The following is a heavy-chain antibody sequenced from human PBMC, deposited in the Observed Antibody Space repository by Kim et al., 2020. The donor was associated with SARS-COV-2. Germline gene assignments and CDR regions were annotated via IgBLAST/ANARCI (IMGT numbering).Heavy chain of an antibody. CDR2: ISAYNGNT. CDR1: GYTFTSYG. V-gene: IGHV1-18*01. J-gene: IGHJ5*02. D-gene: IGHD3-10*01. CDR3: ARVRVTMVRGTRFAKNWFDP. Sequence: ASVKVSCKASGYTFTSYGISWVRQAPGQGLEWMGWISAYNGNTNYAQKLQGRVTMTTDTSTSTAYMELRSLRSDDTAVYYCARVRVTMVRGTRFAKNWFDPWGQGTLVTVSS.